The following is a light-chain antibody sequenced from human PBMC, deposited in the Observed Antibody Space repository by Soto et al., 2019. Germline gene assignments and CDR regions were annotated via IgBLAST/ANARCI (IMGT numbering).Light chain of an antibody. CDR1: SSVSTY. CDR2: DAS. Sequence: EIVLTQSPGTLSLSPGERATLSCRASSSVSTYLAWYQQKPGQAPRLLIYDASNRATGIPARFSGSGSGTDFTITIRSLEPEDFAVYYCQQRSNWPWTFGQGTKVEIK. V-gene: IGKV3-11*01. J-gene: IGKJ1*01. CDR3: QQRSNWPWT.